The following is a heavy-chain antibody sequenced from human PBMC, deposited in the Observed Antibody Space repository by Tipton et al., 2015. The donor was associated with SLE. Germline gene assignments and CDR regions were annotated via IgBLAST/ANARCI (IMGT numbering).Heavy chain of an antibody. Sequence: TLSLTCTVSGGSVNYYYWSWVRQFPGKGLDWVGYIFYTGRTKYNPSLKSRVTISIDTSENQFSLKLSSVTAADTAVYYCAREGRYPYYYYYMDVWGKGTTVTVSS. V-gene: IGHV4-59*02. CDR3: AREGRYPYYYYYMDV. D-gene: IGHD2-2*01. CDR2: IFYTGRT. J-gene: IGHJ6*03. CDR1: GGSVNYYY.